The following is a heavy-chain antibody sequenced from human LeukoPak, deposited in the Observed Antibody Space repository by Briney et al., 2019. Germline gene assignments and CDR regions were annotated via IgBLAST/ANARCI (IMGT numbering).Heavy chain of an antibody. J-gene: IGHJ5*02. V-gene: IGHV1-2*02. Sequence: ASVKVSCKASGYTFTGYYMHWVRQAPGQGLEWMGWINPNSGGTNYAQKFQGRVTMTRDTPISTAYMELSRLRSDDTAVYYCARDPVLLWFGEYPRYNWFDPWGQGTLVTVSS. D-gene: IGHD3-10*01. CDR2: INPNSGGT. CDR3: ARDPVLLWFGEYPRYNWFDP. CDR1: GYTFTGYY.